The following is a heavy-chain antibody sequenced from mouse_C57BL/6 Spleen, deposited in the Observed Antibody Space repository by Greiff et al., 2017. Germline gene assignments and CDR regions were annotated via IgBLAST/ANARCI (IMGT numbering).Heavy chain of an antibody. D-gene: IGHD1-1*01. CDR2: INPNNGGT. V-gene: IGHV1-26*01. CDR1: GYTFTDYY. Sequence: VQLQQSGPELVKPGASVKISCKASGYTFTDYYMNWVKQSHGKSLEWIGDINPNNGGTSYNQKFKGKATLTVDKSSSTAYMERRSLTSEDSAVYYCARTSTVGLDYWGQGTTLTVSS. J-gene: IGHJ2*01. CDR3: ARTSTVGLDY.